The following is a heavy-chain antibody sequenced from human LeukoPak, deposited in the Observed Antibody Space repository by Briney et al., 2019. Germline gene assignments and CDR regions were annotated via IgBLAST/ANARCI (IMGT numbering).Heavy chain of an antibody. J-gene: IGHJ4*02. CDR3: ARAPTTGTVDY. CDR2: INQDGGAK. Sequence: GGSLRLSCAASGFIFSSYWMSWVRQAPGKGLEWVANINQDGGAKYYVDSLKGRFTISRDNIEKSLYLQLNSLTADDTAVYFCARAPTTGTVDYWGQGTLVTVSS. CDR1: GFIFSSYW. D-gene: IGHD1-1*01. V-gene: IGHV3-7*01.